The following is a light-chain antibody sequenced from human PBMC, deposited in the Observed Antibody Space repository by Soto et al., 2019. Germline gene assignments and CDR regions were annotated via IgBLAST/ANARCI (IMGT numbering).Light chain of an antibody. CDR3: QQYDT. V-gene: IGKV3-20*01. J-gene: IGKJ2*01. CDR2: GAS. Sequence: EMVLTQSPGTLSLSPGERATLTCRASQTINSRDLAWYQQRPGQAPRLLIYGASSRATDIPDRFSGSGSGTDFPLTISRLEHEDFAVYSCQQYDTFGQGTKLEIK. CDR1: QTINSRD.